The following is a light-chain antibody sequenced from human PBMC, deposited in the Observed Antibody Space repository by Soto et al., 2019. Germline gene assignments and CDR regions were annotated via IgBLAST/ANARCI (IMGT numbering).Light chain of an antibody. J-gene: IGKJ2*01. CDR1: QNIYTY. V-gene: IGKV1-39*01. CDR2: EAS. Sequence: DIQLTQSPSSLSASVGDRVTISCRASQNIYTYVNWYQQKSGKAPSLLIYEASTFQSGVPSRFSGSGSGTDFTLAITNLQPEDFATYYCQQSFHTPYTFGQGTKLEI. CDR3: QQSFHTPYT.